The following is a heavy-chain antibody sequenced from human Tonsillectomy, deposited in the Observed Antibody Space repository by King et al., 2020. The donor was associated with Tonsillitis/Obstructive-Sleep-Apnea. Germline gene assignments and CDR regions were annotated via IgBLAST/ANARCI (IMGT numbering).Heavy chain of an antibody. CDR3: ARSIYDFWSGYYGAFDY. Sequence: VQLQESGPGLVKPSETLSLTCTVSGGSISSYYWSWIRPPPGKGLEWIGYIYYSGSTNYNPSLKSRVTISVDTSKNQFSLKLSSVTAADTAVYYCARSIYDFWSGYYGAFDYWGQGTLVTVSS. D-gene: IGHD3-3*01. V-gene: IGHV4-59*01. J-gene: IGHJ4*02. CDR1: GGSISSYY. CDR2: IYYSGST.